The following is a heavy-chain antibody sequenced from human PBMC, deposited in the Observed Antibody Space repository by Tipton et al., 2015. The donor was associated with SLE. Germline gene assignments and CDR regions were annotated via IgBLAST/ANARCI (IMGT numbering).Heavy chain of an antibody. Sequence: TLSLTCTVSGGSISSHYWSWIRQPPGKGLEWIGYIYYSGSTNYNPSLKSRVTMSVDTSKNQFSLKLSSVTAADTAVYYCARDRGQQLQRGYFQHWGQGTLVTVSS. V-gene: IGHV4-59*11. CDR3: ARDRGQQLQRGYFQH. D-gene: IGHD6-13*01. CDR1: GGSISSHY. CDR2: IYYSGST. J-gene: IGHJ1*01.